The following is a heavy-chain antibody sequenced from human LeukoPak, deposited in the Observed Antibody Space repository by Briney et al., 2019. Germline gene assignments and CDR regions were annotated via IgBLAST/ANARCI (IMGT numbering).Heavy chain of an antibody. Sequence: GGSLRLSCAASGFTFSSYGMHWVRQAPGKGLEWVAFIRYDGSNKYYADSVKGRFTISRDNSKNTLYLQMNSLRAEDTAVYYCANREYYYGSGSPEYFQHWGQGTLVTVSS. D-gene: IGHD3-10*01. V-gene: IGHV3-30*02. CDR3: ANREYYYGSGSPEYFQH. CDR2: IRYDGSNK. J-gene: IGHJ1*01. CDR1: GFTFSSYG.